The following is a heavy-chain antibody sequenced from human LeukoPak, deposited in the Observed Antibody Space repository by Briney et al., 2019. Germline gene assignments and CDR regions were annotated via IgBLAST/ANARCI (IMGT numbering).Heavy chain of an antibody. CDR1: GESFSGYY. D-gene: IGHD3-22*01. CDR3: ARFGSEYYYYDSSGYYVDAFDI. V-gene: IGHV4-34*01. J-gene: IGHJ3*02. CDR2: INHSGST. Sequence: SETLSLTCAVYGESFSGYYWSWIRQPPGKGLEWIGEINHSGSTNYNPSLKSRVTISVDTSKNQFSLKLSSVTAADTAVYYCARFGSEYYYYDSSGYYVDAFDIWGQGTMVTVSS.